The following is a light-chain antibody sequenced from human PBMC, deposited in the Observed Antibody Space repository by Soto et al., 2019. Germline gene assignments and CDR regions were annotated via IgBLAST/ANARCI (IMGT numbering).Light chain of an antibody. CDR3: QQYEKWPPIT. V-gene: IGKV3-15*01. CDR1: QSVSSY. J-gene: IGKJ5*01. CDR2: DAS. Sequence: EIVFTQSPATLSLSPGERATLSCRASQSVSSYLAWYQQKPGQAPRLLIHDASTRATGIPARFSGSGSGTDFTLTISGLQSEDFAIYYCQQYEKWPPITFGQGTRLEIK.